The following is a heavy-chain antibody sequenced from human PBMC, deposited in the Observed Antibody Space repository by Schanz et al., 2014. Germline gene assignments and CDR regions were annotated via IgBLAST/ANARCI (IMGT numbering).Heavy chain of an antibody. CDR2: IDRDGGHT. CDR3: AKDHFGHYDSSGCSDCYYYGMDV. CDR1: GFSFDDYT. Sequence: EVQLVESGGVVAQPGGSLRLSCAASGFSFDDYTMHWVRQAPGKGLEWVSLIDRDGGHTYYADSVKGRFTISRDNSKNTLFLQVNSLRAEDTAVYYCAKDHFGHYDSSGCSDCYYYGMDVWGQGTTVTVSS. D-gene: IGHD3-22*01. V-gene: IGHV3-43*01. J-gene: IGHJ6*02.